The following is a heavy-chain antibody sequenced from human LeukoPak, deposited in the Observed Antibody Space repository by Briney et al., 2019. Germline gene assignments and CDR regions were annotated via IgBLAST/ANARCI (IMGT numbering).Heavy chain of an antibody. CDR3: ARDSRYCSSTSCDWWYFDL. CDR2: IYTCGST. D-gene: IGHD2-2*01. Sequence: SETLSLTCTVSGGSISSYYWSWIRQPAGKGLEWIGRIYTCGSTNYNPSLKSRVTMSVDTSKNQFSLKLSSVTAADTAVYYCARDSRYCSSTSCDWWYFDLWGRGTLVTVSS. J-gene: IGHJ2*01. CDR1: GGSISSYY. V-gene: IGHV4-4*07.